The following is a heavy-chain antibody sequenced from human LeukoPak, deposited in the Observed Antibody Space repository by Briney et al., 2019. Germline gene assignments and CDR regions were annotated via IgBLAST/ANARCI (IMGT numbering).Heavy chain of an antibody. D-gene: IGHD3-10*01. V-gene: IGHV1-8*03. CDR1: GYTFTSYD. J-gene: IGHJ6*03. CDR3: ARLAGSELLYYYGSGSHPTYLDV. CDR2: MNPNSGNT. Sequence: ASVKVSCKASGYTFTSYDINWVRQATGQGLEWMGWMNPNSGNTGYAQKFQGRVTITRNTSISTAYMELGSLRSEDTAVYYCARLAGSELLYYYGSGSHPTYLDVWGKGTTVTVSS.